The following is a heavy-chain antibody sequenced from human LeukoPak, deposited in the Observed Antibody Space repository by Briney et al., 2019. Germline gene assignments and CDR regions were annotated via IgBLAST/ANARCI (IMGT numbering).Heavy chain of an antibody. CDR3: ANAADYYDSSGLSWWDY. J-gene: IGHJ4*02. Sequence: GGSLRLSCAASGFTFSSYGMSWVRQAPGKGLEWVSAISGSGGSTYYADSVKGRFTISRDNSKNTLYLQMNSLRAEDTAVYYCANAADYYDSSGLSWWDYWGQGTLVTVSS. CDR1: GFTFSSYG. V-gene: IGHV3-23*01. CDR2: ISGSGGST. D-gene: IGHD3-22*01.